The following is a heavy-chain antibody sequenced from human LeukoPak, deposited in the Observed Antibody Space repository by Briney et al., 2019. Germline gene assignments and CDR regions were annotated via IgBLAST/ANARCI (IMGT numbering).Heavy chain of an antibody. Sequence: PSETLSLTCTVSGGSISSGSYFWSWIRQPAGKGLEWIGRIYTSGCTNYNPSLKSRVTISVDTSKNQFSLKLSSVTAADTAVYYCARSPYTWYYYYMDVWGKGTTVTVSS. J-gene: IGHJ6*03. CDR1: GGSISSGSYF. CDR2: IYTSGCT. D-gene: IGHD2-2*02. V-gene: IGHV4-61*02. CDR3: ARSPYTWYYYYMDV.